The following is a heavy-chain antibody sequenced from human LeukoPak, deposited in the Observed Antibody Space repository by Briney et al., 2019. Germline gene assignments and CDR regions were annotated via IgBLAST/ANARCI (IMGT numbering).Heavy chain of an antibody. Sequence: GASLRLSCEVSGINANDYYISWVRQAPGKGLEWVSLIFRGNKHYRDSVGGRFTISRDDVTSSVSTVHLQMNSLRAEDTAVYFCAPSDSYPWLLEYWGQGTLVTVSS. CDR2: IFRGNK. V-gene: IGHV3-53*01. CDR3: APSDSYPWLLEY. CDR1: GINANDYY. J-gene: IGHJ4*02. D-gene: IGHD6-19*01.